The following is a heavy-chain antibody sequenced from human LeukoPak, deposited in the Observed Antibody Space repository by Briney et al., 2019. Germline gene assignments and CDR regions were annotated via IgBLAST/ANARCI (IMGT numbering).Heavy chain of an antibody. Sequence: PGGSLRLSCAASGFTFDDYGMSWVRQAPGKGLEWVSGINWNGGSTGYADSVKGRFTISRDNSKNTLYLEMNGLRAEDTAMYYCARDEVGRYCSSTNCYSRFDYWGQGTLVTVSS. J-gene: IGHJ4*02. D-gene: IGHD2-2*02. V-gene: IGHV3-20*04. CDR2: INWNGGST. CDR1: GFTFDDYG. CDR3: ARDEVGRYCSSTNCYSRFDY.